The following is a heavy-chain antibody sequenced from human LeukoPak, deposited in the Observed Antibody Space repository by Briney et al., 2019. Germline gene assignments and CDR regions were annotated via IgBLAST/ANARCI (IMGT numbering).Heavy chain of an antibody. V-gene: IGHV4-30-4*08. CDR3: ARRDTAMVNFDY. CDR2: IYYSGST. CDR1: GGAISSGVYY. D-gene: IGHD5-18*01. Sequence: SQPLSLTCTVTGGAISSGVYYGSWIRQPPGKSLEWIGYIYYSGSTYYNPSLKSRVTISVDTSKNQFALKLSSVTAADTAVYYCARRDTAMVNFDYWGQGTLVTVSS. J-gene: IGHJ4*02.